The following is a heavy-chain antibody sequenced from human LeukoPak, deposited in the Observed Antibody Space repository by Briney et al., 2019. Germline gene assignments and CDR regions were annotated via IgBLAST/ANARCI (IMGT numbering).Heavy chain of an antibody. Sequence: GGSLRLSCAASGFTFGDYAMHWVRQAPGKGLEWVSLISWDGGSTNYADSVKGRFTISRDNSKNSLYLQMNSLRAEDTALYYCAKREGYYFDHWGQGTLVTVS. CDR1: GFTFGDYA. CDR3: AKREGYYFDH. CDR2: ISWDGGST. V-gene: IGHV3-43D*04. J-gene: IGHJ4*02.